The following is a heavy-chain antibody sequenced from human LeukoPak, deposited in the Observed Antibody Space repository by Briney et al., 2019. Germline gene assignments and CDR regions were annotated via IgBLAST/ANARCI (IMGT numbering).Heavy chain of an antibody. CDR1: GFTFSSYE. D-gene: IGHD5-12*01. CDR2: ISSSGSTI. J-gene: IGHJ5*02. CDR3: ARDQKGYGQNWFDP. Sequence: GGSLRLSCAASGFTFSSYEMNWVRQAPGKGLEWVSYISSSGSTIYYADSVKGRFTISRDNAKNSLYLQMNSLRAEDTAVYYCARDQKGYGQNWFDPWGQGTLVTVSS. V-gene: IGHV3-48*03.